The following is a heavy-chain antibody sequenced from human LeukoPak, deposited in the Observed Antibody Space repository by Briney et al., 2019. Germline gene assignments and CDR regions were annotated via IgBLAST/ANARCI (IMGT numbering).Heavy chain of an antibody. D-gene: IGHD2-8*01. J-gene: IGHJ3*02. CDR1: GFTFSSYA. Sequence: GGSLRLSCAASGFTFSSYAMSWVRQAPGKGLEWVSVISGSGGSTYYADSVKGRSTISRDNSKNTLYLQMNSLRAEDTAVYYCANGVLMAYDIWGQGTMVTVSS. CDR2: ISGSGGST. CDR3: ANGVLMAYDI. V-gene: IGHV3-23*01.